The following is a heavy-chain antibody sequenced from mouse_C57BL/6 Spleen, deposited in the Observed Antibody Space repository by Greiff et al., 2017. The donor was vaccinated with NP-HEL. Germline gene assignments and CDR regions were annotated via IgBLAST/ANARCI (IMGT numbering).Heavy chain of an antibody. Sequence: QVQLQQSGAELMKPGASVKLSCKATGYTFTGYWIEWVKQRPGHGLEWIGEILPGSGSTNYNEKFKGKATFTADTSSNTAYMQLSSLTTEDSAIYYCARGFFYGSSYPSHFDVWGTGTTVTVSS. J-gene: IGHJ1*03. CDR3: ARGFFYGSSYPSHFDV. CDR1: GYTFTGYW. V-gene: IGHV1-9*01. D-gene: IGHD1-1*01. CDR2: ILPGSGST.